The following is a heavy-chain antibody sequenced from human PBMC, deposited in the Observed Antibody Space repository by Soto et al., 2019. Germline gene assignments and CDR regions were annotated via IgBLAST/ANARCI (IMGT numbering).Heavy chain of an antibody. V-gene: IGHV3-74*01. CDR3: ARAGSGWDEYFQH. CDR2: TNSDGSST. D-gene: IGHD6-19*01. J-gene: IGHJ1*01. Sequence: GGSLRLSCAASGFTFSSYWMHWVRQAPGKGLVWVSRTNSDGSSTSYADSVKGRFTISRDNAKNTLYLQMNSLRAEDTAVYYCARAGSGWDEYFQHWGQGTLVTVSS. CDR1: GFTFSSYW.